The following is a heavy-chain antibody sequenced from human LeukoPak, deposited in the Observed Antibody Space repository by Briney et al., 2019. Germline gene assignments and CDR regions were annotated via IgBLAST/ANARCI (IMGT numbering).Heavy chain of an antibody. CDR3: AGLAGSA. D-gene: IGHD6-19*01. J-gene: IGHJ5*02. CDR2: INQDGSEK. CDR1: GFTFSNYW. V-gene: IGHV3-7*01. Sequence: PGGSLRLSCAVSGFTFSNYWMTWVRQAPGKGLEWLANINQDGSEKYYVDSLKGRFTVSRDNAQNSLYLQMNSLRAEDTAVYYCAGLAGSAWGQGTLVTVSS.